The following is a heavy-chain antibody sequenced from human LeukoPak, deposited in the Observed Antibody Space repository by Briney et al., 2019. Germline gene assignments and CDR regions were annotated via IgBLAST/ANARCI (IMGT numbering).Heavy chain of an antibody. V-gene: IGHV1-69*01. CDR3: AREGGRGDRYYFDY. J-gene: IGHJ4*02. CDR2: IIPIFGTA. D-gene: IGHD3-10*01. CDR1: GGTFSSYA. Sequence: SVKVSCKASGGTFSSYAISWVRQAAGQGLEWRGGIIPIFGTANYAQKFQGRVTITADESTSTAYMELSSLRSEDTAVYYCAREGGRGDRYYFDYWGQGTLVTVSS.